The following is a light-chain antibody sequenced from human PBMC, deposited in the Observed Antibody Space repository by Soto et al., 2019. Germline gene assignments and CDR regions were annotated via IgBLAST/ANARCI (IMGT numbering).Light chain of an antibody. J-gene: IGLJ1*01. CDR2: EVS. V-gene: IGLV2-14*01. CDR3: FSYTSSGTYV. Sequence: QSVLTRPASVSVSPGQSITSSCTGTSSDVGNYKYVSWYQQHPGKAPKLMIYEVSNRPSGVSNRFSGSKSGNTASLTISGLQAEDETDYYCFSYTSSGTYVFGTGTKVTVL. CDR1: SSDVGNYKY.